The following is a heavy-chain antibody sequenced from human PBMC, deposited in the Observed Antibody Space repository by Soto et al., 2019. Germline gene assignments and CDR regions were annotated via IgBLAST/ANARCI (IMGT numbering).Heavy chain of an antibody. D-gene: IGHD6-19*01. Sequence: LRLSFAASGXTFSSYAMSWVRQAPGKGLEWVSAISGSGGSTYYADSVKGRFTISRDNSKNTLYLQMNSLRAEDTAVYYCAKSGWGSSPYYYFDYWGQGTLVTVSS. CDR3: AKSGWGSSPYYYFDY. V-gene: IGHV3-23*01. J-gene: IGHJ4*02. CDR2: ISGSGGST. CDR1: GXTFSSYA.